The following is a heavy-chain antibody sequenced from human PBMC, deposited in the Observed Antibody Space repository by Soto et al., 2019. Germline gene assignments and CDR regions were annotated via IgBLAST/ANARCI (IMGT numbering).Heavy chain of an antibody. V-gene: IGHV4-30-2*01. CDR2: IYHSGST. CDR1: GGSISSGGYS. J-gene: IGHJ4*02. CDR3: ARGGVDYYDSSGFYFSPYYFDY. D-gene: IGHD3-22*01. Sequence: PSETLSLTCAVSGGSISSGGYSWSWIRQPPGKGLEWIGYIYHSGSTYYNPSLESRVTISVDRSKNQFPLKLSAVTAADTAVYYCARGGVDYYDSSGFYFSPYYFDYWGQGTLVTVSS.